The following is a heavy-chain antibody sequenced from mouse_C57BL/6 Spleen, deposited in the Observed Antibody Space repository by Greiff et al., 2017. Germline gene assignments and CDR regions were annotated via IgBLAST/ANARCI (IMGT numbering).Heavy chain of an antibody. CDR2: IYPRSGNT. CDR1: GYTFTSYG. Sequence: QVQLQQSGAELARPGASVKLSCKASGYTFTSYGISWVKQRTGQGLEWIGEIYPRSGNTYYNEKFKGKATLTADKSSSTAYMELRSLTSEDSAVYFCARLGERVVRYFAVWGTGTTVTVSS. CDR3: ARLGERVVRYFAV. V-gene: IGHV1-81*01. D-gene: IGHD1-1*01. J-gene: IGHJ1*03.